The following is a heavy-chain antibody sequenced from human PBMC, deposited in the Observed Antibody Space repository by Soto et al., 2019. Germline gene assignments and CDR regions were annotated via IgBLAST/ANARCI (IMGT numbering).Heavy chain of an antibody. Sequence: QVQLVQSGAEVKKPGSSVKVSCKASGGTFSSYAISWVRQAPGQGLEWMGGIIPIFGTANYAQKFQGRVTITADESTSTAYMELSSMRSEDTAQYYCPRGYSSGYYVYFYWGQGTLVTVSS. V-gene: IGHV1-69*01. CDR1: GGTFSSYA. CDR2: IIPIFGTA. CDR3: PRGYSSGYYVYFY. D-gene: IGHD3-22*01. J-gene: IGHJ4*02.